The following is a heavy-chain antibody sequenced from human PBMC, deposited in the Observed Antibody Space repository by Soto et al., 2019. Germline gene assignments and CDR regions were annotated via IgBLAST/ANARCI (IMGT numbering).Heavy chain of an antibody. J-gene: IGHJ5*02. V-gene: IGHV1-24*01. CDR1: GYTLNEVA. CDR2: FDPDEAET. Sequence: ASVKVSCTVSGYTLNEVAMHWVRQAPGKGLEWLGGFDPDEAETIYAQHFQGRVTMTEDTSTDTVYMESSSLRSEDTALYFCTTYHGDYNFDHWGQGTLVTVSS. D-gene: IGHD4-17*01. CDR3: TTYHGDYNFDH.